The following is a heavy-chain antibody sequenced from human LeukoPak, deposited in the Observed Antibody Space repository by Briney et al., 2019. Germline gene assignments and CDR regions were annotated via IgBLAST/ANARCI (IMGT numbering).Heavy chain of an antibody. D-gene: IGHD2-2*01. Sequence: GGSLRLSCAASGFTFSSYEMNWVRQAPGKGLEWVSYISSSGSTVYYADSVKGRFTISRDNAKNSLYLQMNSLRAEDTAVYYCAKDRGYCSSTSCYGETTWGQGTLVTVSS. J-gene: IGHJ4*02. V-gene: IGHV3-48*03. CDR1: GFTFSSYE. CDR2: ISSSGSTV. CDR3: AKDRGYCSSTSCYGETT.